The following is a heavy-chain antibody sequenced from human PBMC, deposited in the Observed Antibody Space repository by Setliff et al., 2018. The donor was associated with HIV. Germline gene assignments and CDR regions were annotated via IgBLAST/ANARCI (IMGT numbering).Heavy chain of an antibody. J-gene: IGHJ5*02. Sequence: PGESLKISCKTFGYTFATSWIAWVRQKPGKGLEWMGIIYPDDSDTRYSPYFEDHVYISVDKSINIAYLEWKALKAADSAMYYCATYGEGAPTSWFDPWGQGTLVNRLL. CDR1: GYTFATSW. CDR2: IYPDDSDT. V-gene: IGHV5-51*01. CDR3: ATYGEGAPTSWFDP. D-gene: IGHD3-10*01.